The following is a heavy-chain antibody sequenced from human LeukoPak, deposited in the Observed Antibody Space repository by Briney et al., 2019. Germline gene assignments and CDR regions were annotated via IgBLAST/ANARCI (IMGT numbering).Heavy chain of an antibody. J-gene: IGHJ4*02. CDR2: IYSDGNT. V-gene: IGHV3-66*01. CDR3: ARDPFHAGYSSCWSGY. Sequence: GGSLRLSCAASGFTVSNNYMSWVRQAPGKGLEWVSVIYSDGNTYYADSVKGRFTISRDNFKNTLYLQMNSLRGEDTAVYYCARDPFHAGYSSCWSGYWGQGTLVTVSS. CDR1: GFTVSNNY. D-gene: IGHD6-19*01.